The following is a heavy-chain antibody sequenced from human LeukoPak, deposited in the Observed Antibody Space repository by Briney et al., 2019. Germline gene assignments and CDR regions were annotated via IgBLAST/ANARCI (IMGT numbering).Heavy chain of an antibody. Sequence: PSQTLSLTCTVSSGSISSGSYYWTWIRQPAGKGLEWIGRIYTSGSTNYNPSLKSRVTISVDTSKNQFSLRLSSVTAADTAVYYCARGRRGYSSVDYFDYWGQGTLVTVSS. J-gene: IGHJ4*02. V-gene: IGHV4-61*02. CDR2: IYTSGST. CDR1: SGSISSGSYY. D-gene: IGHD6-19*01. CDR3: ARGRRGYSSVDYFDY.